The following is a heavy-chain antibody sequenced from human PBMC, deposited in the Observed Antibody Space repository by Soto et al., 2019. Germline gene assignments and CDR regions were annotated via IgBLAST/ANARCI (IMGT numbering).Heavy chain of an antibody. Sequence: GGSLRPSCAASGFTFSSYGMHWVRQAPGKGLEWVAVISYDGSNKYYADSVKGRFTISRDNSKNTLYLQMNSLRAEDTAVYYCAKGPDCGGDCYPTPDDYWGQGTLVTVSS. CDR2: ISYDGSNK. J-gene: IGHJ4*02. CDR1: GFTFSSYG. CDR3: AKGPDCGGDCYPTPDDY. V-gene: IGHV3-30*18. D-gene: IGHD2-21*02.